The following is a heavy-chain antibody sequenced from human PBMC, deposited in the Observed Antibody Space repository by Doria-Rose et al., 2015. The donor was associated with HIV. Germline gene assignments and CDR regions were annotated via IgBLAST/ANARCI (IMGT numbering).Heavy chain of an antibody. J-gene: IGHJ4*02. Sequence: QITLKESGPVLVKPTETLTLTCTVSGVSLSGPGMGVSWIRQPPGKALEWLANIFSDDERSYKTSLKSRLTISRGTSKSQVFLTMTDMDPVDTATYYCARIKSSRWYHKYYFDFWGQGTLVIVSA. D-gene: IGHD6-13*01. CDR1: GVSLSGPGMG. CDR3: ARIKSSRWYHKYYFDF. V-gene: IGHV2-26*01. CDR2: IFSDDER.